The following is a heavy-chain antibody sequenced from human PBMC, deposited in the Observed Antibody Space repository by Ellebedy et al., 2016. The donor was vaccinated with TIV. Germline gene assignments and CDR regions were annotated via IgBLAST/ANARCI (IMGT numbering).Heavy chain of an antibody. Sequence: GGSLRLSXAASGFTFSSYWMHWVRQAPGKGLVWASRINSDGSFTSYADSVKGRFTISRGNAKNTLYLQMNSLRAEDTAVYYCARDPGYGMDVWGQGTTVTVSS. J-gene: IGHJ6*02. V-gene: IGHV3-74*01. CDR3: ARDPGYGMDV. CDR2: INSDGSFT. CDR1: GFTFSSYW.